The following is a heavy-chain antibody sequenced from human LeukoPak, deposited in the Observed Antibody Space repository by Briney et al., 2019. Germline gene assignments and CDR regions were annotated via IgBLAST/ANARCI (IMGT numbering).Heavy chain of an antibody. CDR3: ARAGGYCSGGSCYYWYFDY. D-gene: IGHD2-15*01. CDR2: INHSGST. J-gene: IGHJ4*02. Sequence: ETLSLTCAVYGGSFSGYYWSWIRQPPGKGLEWIGEINHSGSTNYNPSLKSRVTISVDTSKNQFSLKLSSVTAADTAVYYCARAGGYCSGGSCYYWYFDYWGQGTLVTVSS. V-gene: IGHV4-34*01. CDR1: GGSFSGYY.